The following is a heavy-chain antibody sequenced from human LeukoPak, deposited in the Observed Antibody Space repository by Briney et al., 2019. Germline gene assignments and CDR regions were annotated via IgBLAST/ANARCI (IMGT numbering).Heavy chain of an antibody. CDR2: INPSGGST. J-gene: IGHJ4*02. CDR1: GYTFTSYY. CDR3: ARTYGRSSGRDFDF. V-gene: IGHV1-46*01. D-gene: IGHD6-6*01. Sequence: GASVKVSCTASGYTFTSYYMHWVRRAPGQGLEWMGIINPSGGSTSYAQKVQGRVTMTRNTSISTAYMELSSLRSEETAVYYCARTYGRSSGRDFDFWGQGTLVTVSS.